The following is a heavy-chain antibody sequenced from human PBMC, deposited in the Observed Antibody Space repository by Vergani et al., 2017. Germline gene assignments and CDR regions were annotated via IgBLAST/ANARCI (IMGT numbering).Heavy chain of an antibody. CDR3: ARESIAST. V-gene: IGHV4-39*07. Sequence: QLQLQESGPGLVKPSETLSLTCTVSGGSISTSSYYWGWLRQPPGKGLEWIGRIYYSGSSYYNPSLKSRVTISVDTSKNQFSLKLSPVTAADTAVYYCARESIASTWGQGTLVTVSS. J-gene: IGHJ5*02. CDR2: IYYSGSS. CDR1: GGSISTSSYY.